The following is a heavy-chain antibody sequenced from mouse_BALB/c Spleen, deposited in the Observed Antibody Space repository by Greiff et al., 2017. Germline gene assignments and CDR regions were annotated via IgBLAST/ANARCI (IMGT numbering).Heavy chain of an antibody. CDR1: GFNIKDYY. CDR2: IDPENGDT. Sequence: VQLQQSGAELVRSGASVKLSCTASGFNIKDYYMHWVKQRPEQGLEWIGWIDPENGDTEYAPKFQGKATMTADTSSNTAYLQLSSLTSEDTAVYYCKAPGPDYWGQGTTLTVSS. CDR3: KAPGPDY. D-gene: IGHD3-1*01. J-gene: IGHJ2*01. V-gene: IGHV14-4*02.